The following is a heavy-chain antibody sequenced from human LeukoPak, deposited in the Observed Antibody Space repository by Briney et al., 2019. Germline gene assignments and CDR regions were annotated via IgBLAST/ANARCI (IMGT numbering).Heavy chain of an antibody. CDR3: ARGKRGYSYGDYYYYMDV. D-gene: IGHD5-18*01. V-gene: IGHV3-53*01. Sequence: GGSLRLSCAASGFTVSSNYMSWVRQAPGKGLEWVSVIYRGGRTYYADSVKGRFTISRDNSKNTLYLQMNSLRAEDTAVYYCARGKRGYSYGDYYYYMDVWGKGTTVTVSS. J-gene: IGHJ6*03. CDR2: IYRGGRT. CDR1: GFTVSSNY.